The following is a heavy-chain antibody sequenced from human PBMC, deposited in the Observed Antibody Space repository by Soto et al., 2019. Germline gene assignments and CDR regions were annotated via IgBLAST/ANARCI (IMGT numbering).Heavy chain of an antibody. D-gene: IGHD3-10*01. Sequence: SETLSLTCAVSGYSISSGYYWGWIRQPPGKGLEWIGSIYHSGSTYYNPSLKSRVTISVDTSKNQFSLKLSSVTAADTAVYYCAREINAYYYGSGRPNDFWGQGTLVTVSS. J-gene: IGHJ4*02. CDR1: GYSISSGYY. V-gene: IGHV4-38-2*02. CDR2: IYHSGST. CDR3: AREINAYYYGSGRPNDF.